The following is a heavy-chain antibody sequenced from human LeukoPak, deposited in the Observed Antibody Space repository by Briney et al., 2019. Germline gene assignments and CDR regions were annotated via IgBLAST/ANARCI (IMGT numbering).Heavy chain of an antibody. CDR1: GFTFSTNT. D-gene: IGHD2-15*01. CDR2: ISGSGGST. CDR3: AKEEGYCSGGSCYDYFDY. Sequence: PGGSLRLSCAASGFTFSTNTMSWVRQAPGKGLEWVSAISGSGGSTYYADSVKGRFTISRGNSKNTLYLQMNSLRAEDTAVYYCAKEEGYCSGGSCYDYFDYWGQGTLVTVSS. V-gene: IGHV3-23*01. J-gene: IGHJ4*02.